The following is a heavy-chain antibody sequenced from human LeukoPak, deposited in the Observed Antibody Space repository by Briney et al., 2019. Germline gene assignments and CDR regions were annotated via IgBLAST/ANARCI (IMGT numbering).Heavy chain of an antibody. CDR3: ARDRKQWLTYYFDY. CDR2: ISGSGGST. Sequence: GGSLRLSCAASGFTFSSYAMSWVRQAPGKGLEWVSAISGSGGSTYYADSVKGRFTISRDNSKNTLYLQMNSLRTEDTALYYCARDRKQWLTYYFDYWGQGTLVTVSS. J-gene: IGHJ4*02. V-gene: IGHV3-23*01. D-gene: IGHD6-19*01. CDR1: GFTFSSYA.